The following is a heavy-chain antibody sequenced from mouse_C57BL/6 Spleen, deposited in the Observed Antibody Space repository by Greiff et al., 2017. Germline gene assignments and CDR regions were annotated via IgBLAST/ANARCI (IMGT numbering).Heavy chain of an antibody. CDR2: ISSGSSTI. CDR3: ARHGITRYFDY. D-gene: IGHD2-1*01. J-gene: IGHJ2*01. Sequence: EVMLVESGGGLVKPGGSLKLSCAASGFTFSDYGMHWVRQAPEKGLEWVAYISSGSSTIYYADTVKGRFTISRDNAKNTLFLQMTSLRSEDTAMYYCARHGITRYFDYWGQGTTLTVSS. CDR1: GFTFSDYG. V-gene: IGHV5-17*01.